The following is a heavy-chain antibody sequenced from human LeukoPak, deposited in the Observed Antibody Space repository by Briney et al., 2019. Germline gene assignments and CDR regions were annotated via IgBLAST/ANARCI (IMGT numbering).Heavy chain of an antibody. V-gene: IGHV3-23*01. CDR1: KFTFNSYG. Sequence: AGGSLRLSCATSKFTFNSYGMTWVRQAPGKGREWVSSISGSGGSTQYAASVQGRFTTSRDNSKNTLYLQMHSLRVEDTAVYYCAKDPNGDYIGTFDIWGQGTMVTVSS. CDR2: ISGSGGST. D-gene: IGHD4-17*01. CDR3: AKDPNGDYIGTFDI. J-gene: IGHJ3*02.